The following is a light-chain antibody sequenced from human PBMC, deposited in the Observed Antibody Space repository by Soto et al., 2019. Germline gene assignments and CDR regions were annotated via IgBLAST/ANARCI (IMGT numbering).Light chain of an antibody. CDR2: GAS. V-gene: IGKV3-15*01. CDR1: QSVSSN. J-gene: IGKJ1*01. CDR3: QHFNSYPRT. Sequence: EILMAQFPGTLSVSPGERATLSWRASQSVSSNLAWYQQKPGQAPRLLIYGASTRATGIPARFSGSGSGTEFTLTISSLQPDDFATYYCQHFNSYPRTFGQGTKVDI.